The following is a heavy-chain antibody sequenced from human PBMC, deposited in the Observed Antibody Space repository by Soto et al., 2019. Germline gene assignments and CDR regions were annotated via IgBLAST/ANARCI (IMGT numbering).Heavy chain of an antibody. D-gene: IGHD3-3*01. CDR3: ARLHYVTIFGLVYCLGV. CDR2: IDPSDSYT. J-gene: IGHJ6*02. Sequence: GESLKISCKGSGYSFTSYWISWVRQMPGKGLEWMGRIDPSDSYTNYSPSFQCHVTISADKSISTAYLQWSSLKASDTAMYYCARLHYVTIFGLVYCLGVCGQLPTVTACS. V-gene: IGHV5-10-1*01. CDR1: GYSFTSYW.